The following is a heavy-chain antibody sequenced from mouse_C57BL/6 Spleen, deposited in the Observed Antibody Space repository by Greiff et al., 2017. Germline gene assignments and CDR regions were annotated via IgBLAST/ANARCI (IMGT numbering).Heavy chain of an antibody. J-gene: IGHJ3*01. CDR1: GYTFTSYW. D-gene: IGHD1-1*01. Sequence: QVQLKQPGAELVKPGASVKLSCKASGYTFTSYWMHWVKQRPGQGLEWIGMIHPNSGSTNYNEKFKSKATLTVDKSSSTAYMQLSSLTSEDSAVYYCATDYYYGSSFAYWGQGTLVTVSA. CDR3: ATDYYYGSSFAY. V-gene: IGHV1-64*01. CDR2: IHPNSGST.